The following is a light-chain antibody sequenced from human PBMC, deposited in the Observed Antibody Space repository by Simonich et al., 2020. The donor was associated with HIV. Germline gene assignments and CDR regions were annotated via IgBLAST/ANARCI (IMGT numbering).Light chain of an antibody. Sequence: SYELTQPSSVSVSPGQSARITCSGDVLAKKYVRWYQKKPGQAPVLVIYKDSERPSGIPERFAGSSSGTTVTLTISGAQDEDEADYYCYSAADNNLWVFGGGTKLTVL. CDR1: VLAKKY. J-gene: IGLJ3*02. V-gene: IGLV3-27*01. CDR2: KDS. CDR3: YSAADNNLWV.